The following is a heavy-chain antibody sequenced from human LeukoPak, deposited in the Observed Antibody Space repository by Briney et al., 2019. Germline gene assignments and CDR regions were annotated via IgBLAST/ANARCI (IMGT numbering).Heavy chain of an antibody. Sequence: SETLSLTCTVSGGSISSGGYYWSWIRQHPGEGLEWIGYIYYSGSTYYNPSLKSRVTISVDTSKNQFSLKLSSVTAADTAVYFCAKRGVVIRVILVGFHKEAYYFDSWGQGALVTVSS. V-gene: IGHV4-31*03. CDR1: GGSISSGGYY. CDR3: AKRGVVIRVILVGFHKEAYYFDS. D-gene: IGHD3-22*01. CDR2: IYYSGST. J-gene: IGHJ4*02.